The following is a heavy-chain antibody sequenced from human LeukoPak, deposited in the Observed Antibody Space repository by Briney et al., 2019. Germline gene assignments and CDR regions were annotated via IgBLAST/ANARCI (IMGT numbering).Heavy chain of an antibody. CDR1: GFTFSDYY. V-gene: IGHV3-11*05. CDR3: ARDVAAAGAIDY. CDR2: ISSSSSYT. J-gene: IGHJ4*02. D-gene: IGHD6-13*01. Sequence: AGGSLRLSCAASGFTFSDYYMSWIRQAPGKGLEWVSYISSSSSYTNYADSVKSRFTISRDNAKNSLYLQMNSLRAEDTAVYYCARDVAAAGAIDYWGQGTLVTVSS.